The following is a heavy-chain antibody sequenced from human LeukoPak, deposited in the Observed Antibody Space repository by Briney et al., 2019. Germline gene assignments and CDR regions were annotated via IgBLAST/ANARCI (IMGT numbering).Heavy chain of an antibody. J-gene: IGHJ4*02. CDR1: GFTFDDYA. V-gene: IGHV3-9*01. D-gene: IGHD6-13*01. Sequence: GGSLRLSCAASGFTFDDYAIHWVRQAPGKGLEGVSGISWDSGSIVYADSVKGRFTISRDYAKNSLYLQMNCLRAEDTALYYCANAASQQLVREVDYWGQGTLVTVSS. CDR3: ANAASQQLVREVDY. CDR2: ISWDSGSI.